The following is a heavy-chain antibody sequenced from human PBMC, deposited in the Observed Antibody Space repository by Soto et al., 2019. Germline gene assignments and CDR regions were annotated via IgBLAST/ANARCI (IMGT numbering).Heavy chain of an antibody. CDR3: AKALREDYFDC. V-gene: IGHV3-23*01. J-gene: IGHJ4*02. CDR1: GFTFSSYA. D-gene: IGHD1-26*01. Sequence: GGSLRLSCAASGFTFSSYAMNWVHQAPGKGLEWVSTVSGSGSSAYYADSVKGRFTISRDNSKNTLYLQMNSLRAEDTAVYYCAKALREDYFDCWGQGTLVTVSS. CDR2: VSGSGSSA.